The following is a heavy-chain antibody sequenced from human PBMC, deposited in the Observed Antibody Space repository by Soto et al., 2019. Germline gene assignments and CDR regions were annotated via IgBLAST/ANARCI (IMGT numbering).Heavy chain of an antibody. CDR3: VKVSAMVRGVIDNWFAP. J-gene: IGHJ5*02. CDR2: IIPVYGPA. CDR1: GGTFTNYA. V-gene: IGHV1-69*01. Sequence: QVQLVQSGAEVKKPGSSVKVSCKASGGTFTNYAIGWVRQAPGQGLEWMGRIIPVYGPAEYAQKFQGRVTITADESTTTAYMELSRLRSEDPAVYYCVKVSAMVRGVIDNWFAPWGQGTLVTVSS. D-gene: IGHD3-10*01.